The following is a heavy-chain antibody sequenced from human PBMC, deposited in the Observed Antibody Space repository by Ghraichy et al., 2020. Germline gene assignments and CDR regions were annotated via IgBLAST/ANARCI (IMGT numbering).Heavy chain of an antibody. CDR2: INHSGST. CDR3: ARGPHNYGMDV. CDR1: GGSFSGYY. Sequence: SETLSLTCAVYGGSFSGYYWSWIRQPPGKGLEWSGEINHSGSTNYNPSLKSRVTVSVDTSMNQFSLKLSSVTAADTAVYYCARGPHNYGMDVWGQGTTVTVSS. J-gene: IGHJ6*02. V-gene: IGHV4-34*01.